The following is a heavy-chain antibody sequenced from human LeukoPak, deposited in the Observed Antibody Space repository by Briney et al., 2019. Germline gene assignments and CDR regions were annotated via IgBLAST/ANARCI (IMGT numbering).Heavy chain of an antibody. J-gene: IGHJ5*02. Sequence: GGSLRLSCAASGFTFSNYAMSWVRQAPGKGLEWVSAISGSASSTYHADSVKGRFTISRDNSKNTLYLQMNSLRAEDTAVYYCARTTPYSGYDWGRNWFDPWGQGTLVTVSS. V-gene: IGHV3-23*01. CDR3: ARTTPYSGYDWGRNWFDP. D-gene: IGHD5-12*01. CDR1: GFTFSNYA. CDR2: ISGSASST.